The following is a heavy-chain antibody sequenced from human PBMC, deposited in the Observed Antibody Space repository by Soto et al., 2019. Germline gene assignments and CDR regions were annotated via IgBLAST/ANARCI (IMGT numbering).Heavy chain of an antibody. V-gene: IGHV4-39*01. J-gene: IGHJ5*02. CDR1: AGSISSSSYY. Sequence: PSETLSLTCTVSAGSISSSSYYWGWIRQPPGKGLEWIGSIYYSGSTYYNPSLKSRVTISVDTSKNQFSLKLSSVTAADTAVYYCARHNHPLVWFGTPSGGYNWFDPWGQGTLVTVSS. CDR3: ARHNHPLVWFGTPSGGYNWFDP. D-gene: IGHD3-10*01. CDR2: IYYSGST.